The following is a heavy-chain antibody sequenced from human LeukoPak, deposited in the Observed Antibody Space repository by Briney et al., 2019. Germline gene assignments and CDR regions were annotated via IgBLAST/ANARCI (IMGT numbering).Heavy chain of an antibody. CDR3: ARDLKVRGVHYYYYGMDV. Sequence: GASVKVSFTASGYTFTSYGISWVRQAPGQGLEWMGWISAYNGNTNYAQKLQGRVTMTTDTSTSTAYMELRSLRSDDTAVYYCARDLKVRGVHYYYYGMDVWGQGTTVTVSS. V-gene: IGHV1-18*01. J-gene: IGHJ6*02. CDR1: GYTFTSYG. D-gene: IGHD3-10*01. CDR2: ISAYNGNT.